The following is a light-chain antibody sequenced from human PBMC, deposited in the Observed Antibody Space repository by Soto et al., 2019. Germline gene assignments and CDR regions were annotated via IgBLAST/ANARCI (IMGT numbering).Light chain of an antibody. CDR3: QQYNKWPLIT. V-gene: IGKV3-15*01. J-gene: IGKJ5*01. CDR1: QTISGT. CDR2: GAS. Sequence: EIVLTQSPGTLSLSPGERATLSCRASQTISGTLAWYQQKPGQAPRLLIHGASTRAPGFPARFSGSGSGTEFTLTISSLQSEDFALYYCQQYNKWPLITFGQGTRLEIK.